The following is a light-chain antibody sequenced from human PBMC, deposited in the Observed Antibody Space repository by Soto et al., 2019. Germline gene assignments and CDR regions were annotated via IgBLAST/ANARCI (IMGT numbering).Light chain of an antibody. CDR1: QSVSSY. J-gene: IGKJ1*01. CDR3: QQRSNWPWT. V-gene: IGKV3-11*01. Sequence: EIVLTQSPATLSLSPGERATLSCRASQSVSSYLAWYQQKPGQAPRLLIHDASNRATGIPARFSGSWSGTDFTLTISSLEPENFAVYYCQQRSNWPWTFGQGTKVEIK. CDR2: DAS.